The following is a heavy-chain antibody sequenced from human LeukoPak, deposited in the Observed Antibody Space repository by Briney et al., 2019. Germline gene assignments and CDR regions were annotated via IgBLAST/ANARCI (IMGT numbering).Heavy chain of an antibody. CDR1: GFTFSDYY. J-gene: IGHJ5*02. Sequence: GSLRLSCAASGFTFSDYYMSWIRQAPGKGLEWVSYISSSGSTIYYADSVKGRFTISRDNAKNSLYLQMNSLRAEDTAVYYCARNPHSNYYDSSGYYTRKNNWFDPWGQGTLVTVSS. D-gene: IGHD3-22*01. V-gene: IGHV3-11*01. CDR3: ARNPHSNYYDSSGYYTRKNNWFDP. CDR2: ISSSGSTI.